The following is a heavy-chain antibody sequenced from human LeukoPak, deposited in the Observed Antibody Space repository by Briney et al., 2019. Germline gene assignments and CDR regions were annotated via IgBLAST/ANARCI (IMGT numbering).Heavy chain of an antibody. J-gene: IGHJ4*02. D-gene: IGHD6-13*01. CDR2: IRGSGDTT. V-gene: IGHV3-48*04. CDR3: ARVSKYSSSLFFYY. CDR1: GFTFSSYA. Sequence: GGSLILSCAASGFTFSSYAMNWVRQAPGKGLEWVSGIRGSGDTTYYADSVKGRFTISRDNAKNSLYLQMNSLRADDTAVYYCARVSKYSSSLFFYYWGQGTLVTVSS.